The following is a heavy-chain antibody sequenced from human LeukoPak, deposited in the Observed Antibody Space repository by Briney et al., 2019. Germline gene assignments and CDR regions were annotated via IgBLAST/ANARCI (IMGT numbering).Heavy chain of an antibody. CDR1: GFTVSSNY. V-gene: IGHV3-66*01. Sequence: GGSLRLSCAASGFTVSSNYMSWVRQAPGKGLEWLSIIYSSGSTYYADSVKGRFTIPRDNSKNTLYLQMNSLRAEDTAVYYCAREALGGGGYWGQGTLVTVSS. CDR2: IYSSGST. J-gene: IGHJ4*02. CDR3: AREALGGGGY. D-gene: IGHD3-10*01.